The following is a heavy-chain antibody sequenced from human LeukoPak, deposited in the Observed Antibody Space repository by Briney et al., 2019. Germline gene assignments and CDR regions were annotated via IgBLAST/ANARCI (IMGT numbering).Heavy chain of an antibody. Sequence: ASVKVSCKASGYTFTSYDINWVRQATGQGLEWMGWMNPNSGNTGYAQKLQGRVTMTTDTSTSTAYMELRSLRSDDTAVYYCARDRPQTYYDFWSGYQYNWFDPWGQGTLVTVSS. CDR2: MNPNSGNT. V-gene: IGHV1-8*01. J-gene: IGHJ5*02. CDR1: GYTFTSYD. D-gene: IGHD3-3*01. CDR3: ARDRPQTYYDFWSGYQYNWFDP.